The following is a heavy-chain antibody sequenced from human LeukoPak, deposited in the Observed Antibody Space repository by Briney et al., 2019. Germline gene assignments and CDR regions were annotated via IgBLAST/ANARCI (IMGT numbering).Heavy chain of an antibody. CDR3: AKVPAVRITIFGVSFDF. V-gene: IGHV3-23*01. J-gene: IGHJ4*02. CDR2: ISGSGGSI. CDR1: GFTFSSYA. D-gene: IGHD3-3*01. Sequence: GGSLRLSCAASGFTFSSYAMNWVREAPGKGLEWVSAISGSGGSIYYADSVKGRFTISRDNSKNTLYLQMNSLRAEDTAVYYCAKVPAVRITIFGVSFDFWGQGTLVTVSS.